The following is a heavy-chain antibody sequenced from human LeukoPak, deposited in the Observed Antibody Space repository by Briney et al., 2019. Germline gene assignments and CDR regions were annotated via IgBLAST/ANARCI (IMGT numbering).Heavy chain of an antibody. J-gene: IGHJ4*02. CDR1: GYTFTSYD. CDR2: MNPNSGNT. Sequence: ASVKVSCKASGYTFTSYDINWVRQATGQGLEWMGWMNPNSGNTGYAQKFQGRVTITRNTSISTAYMELSSLRSEDTAVYYCARGYSGSNSRRVYRAYYFDYWGQGTLVTVSS. D-gene: IGHD1-26*01. V-gene: IGHV1-8*03. CDR3: ARGYSGSNSRRVYRAYYFDY.